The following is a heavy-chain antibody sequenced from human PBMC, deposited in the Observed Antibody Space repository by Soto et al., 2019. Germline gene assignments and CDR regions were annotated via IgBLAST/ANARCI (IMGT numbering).Heavy chain of an antibody. CDR3: AKAISIAASGTDY. D-gene: IGHD6-13*01. CDR2: ISGSGGST. Sequence: EVQLLESGGGLVQPGGSLRLSCAASGLTISSYAMSWVRKAPGKGLEWVSAISGSGGSTYYADSVKGRFTISRDNSKNTLYLQVNSLRAEDTAVYYCAKAISIAASGTDYWGQGTLVTVSS. J-gene: IGHJ4*02. V-gene: IGHV3-23*01. CDR1: GLTISSYA.